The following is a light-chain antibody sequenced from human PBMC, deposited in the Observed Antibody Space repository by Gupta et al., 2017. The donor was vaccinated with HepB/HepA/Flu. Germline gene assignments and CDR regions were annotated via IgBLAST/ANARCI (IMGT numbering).Light chain of an antibody. CDR3: QQRSSFFT. J-gene: IGKJ3*01. CDR1: QSVSNY. V-gene: IGKV3-11*01. Sequence: ELVFTHSLATLSLSPGERATLSCRASQSVSNYLAWYQQKPGQAPRLLIYDASNRATGIPARFSGSGSGTDFTLTISSLEPEDFAVYYCQQRSSFFTFGPGTKVAIK. CDR2: DAS.